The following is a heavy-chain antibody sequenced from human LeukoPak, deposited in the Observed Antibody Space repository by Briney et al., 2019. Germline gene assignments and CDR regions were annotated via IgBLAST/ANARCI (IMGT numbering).Heavy chain of an antibody. CDR1: VYTFTSYY. D-gene: IGHD3-3*01. V-gene: IGHV1-46*01. CDR3: ARDLVVGDDAFDI. CDR2: INPSRGST. J-gene: IGHJ3*02. Sequence: ASVKVSCKSSVYTFTSYYMHWVRQAPGQGLEWMGIINPSRGSTSYAQKFQGRVTMTRDTSTSTVYMELSSLRSEDTAVYYCARDLVVGDDAFDIWGQGTMVTVSS.